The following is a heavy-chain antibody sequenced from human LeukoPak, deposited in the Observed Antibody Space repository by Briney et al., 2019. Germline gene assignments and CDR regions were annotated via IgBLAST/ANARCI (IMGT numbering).Heavy chain of an antibody. Sequence: GESLKISCKGSGYSFSSYWIAWVRQMPGKGLGWMGIIYSGDSDTRYSPSFQGQVTISADKSISTAYLQVSNLKASDTAKYFCARRPYYYDSSGYRFFYYRMDVWGQGTTVTVS. CDR1: GYSFSSYW. CDR2: IYSGDSDT. D-gene: IGHD3-22*01. J-gene: IGHJ6*02. V-gene: IGHV5-51*01. CDR3: ARRPYYYDSSGYRFFYYRMDV.